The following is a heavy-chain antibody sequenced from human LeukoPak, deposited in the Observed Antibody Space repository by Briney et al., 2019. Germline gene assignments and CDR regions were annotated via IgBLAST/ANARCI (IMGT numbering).Heavy chain of an antibody. Sequence: GGSLRLSCAASGFTFSSYSMNWVRQAPGKGLEWVSYISSSSSNIYYADSVKGRFTISRDNAKKSLYLQMNSLRAEDTAVYYCAREATTDAFDYWGQGTLVTVSS. CDR3: AREATTDAFDY. D-gene: IGHD1-14*01. CDR1: GFTFSSYS. V-gene: IGHV3-48*04. CDR2: ISSSSSNI. J-gene: IGHJ4*02.